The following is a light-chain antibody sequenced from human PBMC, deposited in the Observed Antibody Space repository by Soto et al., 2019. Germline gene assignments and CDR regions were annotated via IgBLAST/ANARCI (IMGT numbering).Light chain of an antibody. J-gene: IGKJ1*01. Sequence: EIVLTLSPGTLSLSPGERATLSCKASQSVSSNFLAWYQRKPGQAPRLLIYGASYRATDIPYRFSGSGSGTDFTLTITRLEPEDVEVYYCQQYGTSPPTFGQGTKVEI. CDR2: GAS. V-gene: IGKV3-20*01. CDR3: QQYGTSPPT. CDR1: QSVSSNF.